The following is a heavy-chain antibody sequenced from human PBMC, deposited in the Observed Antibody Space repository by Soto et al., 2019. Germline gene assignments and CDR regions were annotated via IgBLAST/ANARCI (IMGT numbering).Heavy chain of an antibody. Sequence: QVQLQESGPGLVKPSETLSLSCTVSGGSFSPNYWSWIRQPPGKGLEWVAYIYYGGTTSYNPSLRCRVSISLETSKSQFSLRLTSVTAADTAVYYCARLGAYYQSLDPWGPGTLVTVSS. CDR3: ARLGAYYQSLDP. CDR1: GGSFSPNY. J-gene: IGHJ5*02. D-gene: IGHD2-21*01. V-gene: IGHV4-59*08. CDR2: IYYGGTT.